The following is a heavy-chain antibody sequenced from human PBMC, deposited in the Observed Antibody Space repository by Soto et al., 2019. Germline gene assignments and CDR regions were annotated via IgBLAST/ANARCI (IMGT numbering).Heavy chain of an antibody. Sequence: SVKVSCKASGGTFSSYAISWVRQAPGQGLEWMGGIIPIFGTANYAQKFQGRVTITADESTSTAYMELSSLRSEDTAVYYCARDRLPMVVVVMGWFDPWGQGTLVTVSS. CDR2: IIPIFGTA. D-gene: IGHD3-22*01. J-gene: IGHJ5*02. CDR1: GGTFSSYA. V-gene: IGHV1-69*13. CDR3: ARDRLPMVVVVMGWFDP.